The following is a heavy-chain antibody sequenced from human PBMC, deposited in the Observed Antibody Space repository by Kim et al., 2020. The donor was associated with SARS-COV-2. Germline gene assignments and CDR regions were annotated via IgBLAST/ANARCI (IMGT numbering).Heavy chain of an antibody. CDR1: GFTVSSNY. CDR2: IYSGGST. Sequence: GGSLRLSCAASGFTVSSNYMSWVRQAPGKGLEWVSVIYSGGSTYYADSVKGRFTISRDNSKNTLYLQMNSLRAEDTAVYYCARDTPGIAAAGGAYYYYGMDVWGQGTTVTVSS. D-gene: IGHD6-13*01. CDR3: ARDTPGIAAAGGAYYYYGMDV. J-gene: IGHJ6*02. V-gene: IGHV3-53*01.